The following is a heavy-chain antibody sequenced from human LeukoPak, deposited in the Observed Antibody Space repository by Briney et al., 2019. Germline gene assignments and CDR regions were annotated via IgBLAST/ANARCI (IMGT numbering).Heavy chain of an antibody. D-gene: IGHD1-26*01. CDR2: ISGTGGST. V-gene: IGHV3-23*01. CDR1: GFTFSTYA. CDR3: AKDYEPLVGVHRWGDWFDP. Sequence: PGGSLRLSCAASGFTFSTYAMTWVRQAPGKGLEWVSLISGTGGSTYYADSVKGRFTISRDNSKNTLYLQMNSLRAEDTGVYYCAKDYEPLVGVHRWGDWFDPWGQGTLVTVSS. J-gene: IGHJ5*02.